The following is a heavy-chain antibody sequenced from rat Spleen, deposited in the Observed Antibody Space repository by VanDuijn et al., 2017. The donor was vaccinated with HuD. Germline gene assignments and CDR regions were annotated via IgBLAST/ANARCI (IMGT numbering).Heavy chain of an antibody. CDR1: GFTFSDYY. CDR2: ISYDGSTT. CDR3: ATRDGGYPG. D-gene: IGHD1-11*01. J-gene: IGHJ3*01. Sequence: EVQLVESDGGLVQPGRSLKLSCAASGFTFSDYYIAWVRQAPTKGLEWVATISYDGSTTYYRDSVKGRFTISRDNAKSTLYLQMDSLRFEDTATYYCATRDGGYPGWGQGTLVTVSS. V-gene: IGHV5-29*01.